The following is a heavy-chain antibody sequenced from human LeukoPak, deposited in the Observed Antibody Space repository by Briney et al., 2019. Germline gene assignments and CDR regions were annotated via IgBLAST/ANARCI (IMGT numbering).Heavy chain of an antibody. CDR1: GYSLSSGYY. V-gene: IGHV4-38-2*02. J-gene: IGHJ5*02. Sequence: SETLSLTCTVSGYSLSSGYYWGWIRQPPGKGLEWIGSIYHSGSTYYNPSLKSRVTISVDTSKNQFSLKLSSVTAADTAVYYCARRDGSGSLNWFDPWGQGTLVTVSS. CDR2: IYHSGST. D-gene: IGHD3-10*01. CDR3: ARRDGSGSLNWFDP.